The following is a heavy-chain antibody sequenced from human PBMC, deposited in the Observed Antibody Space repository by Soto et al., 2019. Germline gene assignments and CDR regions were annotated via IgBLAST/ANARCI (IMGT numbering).Heavy chain of an antibody. D-gene: IGHD5-12*01. J-gene: IGHJ3*02. V-gene: IGHV3-64D*06. CDR2: ISSDGADT. CDR3: VKAGYNVYDSGSDI. CDR1: GFIFRSYA. Sequence: GGSLRLSCSASGFIFRSYAMHWVRQAPGKGLEHVSVISSDGADTYYVDSVKGRFTISRDNSKNTVYLQMTRLRSEDTAVYYCVKAGYNVYDSGSDIWGQGAKVTVSS.